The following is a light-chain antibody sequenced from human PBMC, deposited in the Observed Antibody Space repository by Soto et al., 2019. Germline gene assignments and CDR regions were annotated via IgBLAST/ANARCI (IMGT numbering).Light chain of an antibody. Sequence: EIVLTQSPGTMSLSPGERATLSCRASQSVSSSNLAWYQQKPGQAPRLLIYGASNMATGIPDRFSGSGSGTDFTLTISRLEPEDFVVYYCQQYGSSPRTFGQGTKVEIK. CDR2: GAS. V-gene: IGKV3-20*01. CDR3: QQYGSSPRT. CDR1: QSVSSSN. J-gene: IGKJ1*01.